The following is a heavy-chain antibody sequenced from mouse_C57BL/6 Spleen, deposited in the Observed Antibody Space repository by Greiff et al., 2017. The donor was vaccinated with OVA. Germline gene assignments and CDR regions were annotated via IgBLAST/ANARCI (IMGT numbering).Heavy chain of an antibody. Sequence: VQLQQPGAELVRPGTSVKLSCKASGYTFTSYWMHWVKQRPGQGLEWIGVIDPSDSYTNYNQKFKGKATLTVDTSSSTAYMQLSSLTSEDSAVYYCARGEKLWLLSYFDVWGTGTTVTVSS. D-gene: IGHD2-12*01. CDR3: ARGEKLWLLSYFDV. CDR1: GYTFTSYW. CDR2: IDPSDSYT. J-gene: IGHJ1*03. V-gene: IGHV1-59*01.